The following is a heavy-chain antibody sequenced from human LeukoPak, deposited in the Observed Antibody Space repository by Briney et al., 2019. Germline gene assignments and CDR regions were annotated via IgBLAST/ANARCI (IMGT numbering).Heavy chain of an antibody. CDR3: ARDGMDSYDSSGYYPIDY. CDR1: GYTFTGYY. D-gene: IGHD3-22*01. V-gene: IGHV1-2*02. CDR2: INPNSGGT. Sequence: ASVKVSCKASGYTFTGYYMHWVRQAPGQGLEWMGWINPNSGGTNYAQKFQGRVTMTRDTSISTAYMELSRLRSDDTAVYYCARDGMDSYDSSGYYPIDYWGQGTLVTVSP. J-gene: IGHJ4*02.